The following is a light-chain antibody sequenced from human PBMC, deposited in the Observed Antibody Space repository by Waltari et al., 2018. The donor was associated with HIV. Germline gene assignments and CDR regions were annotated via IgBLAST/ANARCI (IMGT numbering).Light chain of an antibody. Sequence: SPGTLSLSPGERATLSCRASQSVISNYFAWYQQKPGQPPRLLIYGASSRATGIPDRFSGSGSGTDFTLTISRLEPEDSAVYYCQQYVSSPTFGQGTKVEIK. V-gene: IGKV3-20*01. CDR3: QQYVSSPT. CDR2: GAS. CDR1: QSVISNY. J-gene: IGKJ1*01.